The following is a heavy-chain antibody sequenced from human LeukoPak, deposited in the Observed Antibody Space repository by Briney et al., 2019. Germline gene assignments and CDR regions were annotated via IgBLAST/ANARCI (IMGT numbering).Heavy chain of an antibody. V-gene: IGHV3-11*01. J-gene: IGHJ4*02. CDR3: AKSYYYDSSGYIRVPLGY. CDR2: ISSSGGTI. Sequence: WGSLRLSCAASGFTFSDYYMNWIRQAPGKGLEWVSYISSSGGTIYYADSVKGRFTISRDNAKNSLYLQMNSLRAEDTAVYYCAKSYYYDSSGYIRVPLGYWGQGTLVTVSS. CDR1: GFTFSDYY. D-gene: IGHD3-22*01.